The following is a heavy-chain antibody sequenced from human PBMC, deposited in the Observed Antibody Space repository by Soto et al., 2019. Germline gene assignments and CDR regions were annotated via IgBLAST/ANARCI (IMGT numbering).Heavy chain of an antibody. J-gene: IGHJ6*02. Sequence: SEPLSVTCPVSVGPISSSYRRRLRQPHGKGLEWIGHMHYGGNSDYNPSLRSRVTISVDTSKNQFSLKMTSVSAADTAVYYCARLNGYCIRGSCHGHYAMDVWGQGT. D-gene: IGHD2-15*01. CDR1: VGPISSSY. CDR2: MHYGGNS. CDR3: ARLNGYCIRGSCHGHYAMDV. V-gene: IGHV4-59*08.